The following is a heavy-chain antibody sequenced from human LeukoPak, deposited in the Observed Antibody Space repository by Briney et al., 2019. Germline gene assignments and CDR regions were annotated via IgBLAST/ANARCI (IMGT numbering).Heavy chain of an antibody. CDR1: GYSISSSY. CDR3: ARDSLYVTNFFDP. CDR2: IYYSGST. D-gene: IGHD3-10*02. J-gene: IGHJ5*02. Sequence: SETLSLTCTVSGYSISSSYWNWIRKPPGKGLEWIGYIYYSGSTNYNPSLKSRVTISIDTSKNQFSLNLRSVTAADTAVYYCARDSLYVTNFFDPWGRGTLVTVSS. V-gene: IGHV4-59*01.